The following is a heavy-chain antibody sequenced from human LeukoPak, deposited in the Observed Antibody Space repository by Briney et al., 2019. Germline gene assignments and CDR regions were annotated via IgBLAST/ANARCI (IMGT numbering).Heavy chain of an antibody. J-gene: IGHJ4*02. CDR3: ARREPGQGKYYFDY. Sequence: GESLKISCKGSGYSFTNYWIGWVRQMPGKGLEWMAIIYPGDSDTRYSPSFQGQVTISADKSISTAYLQWNSLKASDTAMYFCARREPGQGKYYFDYWGQGTLVTVSS. V-gene: IGHV5-51*01. D-gene: IGHD1-14*01. CDR2: IYPGDSDT. CDR1: GYSFTNYW.